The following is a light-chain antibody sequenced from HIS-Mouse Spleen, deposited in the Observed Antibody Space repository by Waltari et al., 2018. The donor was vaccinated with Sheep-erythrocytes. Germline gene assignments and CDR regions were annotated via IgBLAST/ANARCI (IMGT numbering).Light chain of an antibody. Sequence: QSALTQPRSVSGSPGQSVTISCTGTSSDVGGYNYVSWYQQHPGKAPNLMIYDVSKLPSGVTDRFSGSKSGNTASLTISGLQAEDEADYYCCSYAGSYNHVFATGTKVTVL. CDR3: CSYAGSYNHV. J-gene: IGLJ1*01. CDR2: DVS. V-gene: IGLV2-11*01. CDR1: SSDVGGYNY.